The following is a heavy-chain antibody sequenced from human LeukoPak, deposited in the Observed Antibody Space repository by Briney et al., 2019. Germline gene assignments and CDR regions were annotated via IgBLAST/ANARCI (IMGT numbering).Heavy chain of an antibody. Sequence: GGSLRLSCAASGFTVSSNYMSWVRQAPGKGQEWVSVIYSGGSTYYADSVKGRFTISRDNSKNTLYLQMNSLRAEDTAVYYCARDVYSSGWYLPDYWGQGTLVTVSS. J-gene: IGHJ4*02. V-gene: IGHV3-53*01. CDR2: IYSGGST. CDR3: ARDVYSSGWYLPDY. D-gene: IGHD6-19*01. CDR1: GFTVSSNY.